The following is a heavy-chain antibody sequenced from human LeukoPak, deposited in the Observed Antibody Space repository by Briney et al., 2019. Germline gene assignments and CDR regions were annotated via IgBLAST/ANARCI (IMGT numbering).Heavy chain of an antibody. Sequence: SETLSLTCTVSGGSISSYYWSWIRQPPGKGLEWIGYIYYSGSTNYNPSLKSRVTISVETSKNQFSLKLSSVTAADTAVYYCARQSGSYTGHFDYWGQGTLVTVSS. CDR2: IYYSGST. CDR3: ARQSGSYTGHFDY. CDR1: GGSISSYY. D-gene: IGHD1-26*01. J-gene: IGHJ4*02. V-gene: IGHV4-59*01.